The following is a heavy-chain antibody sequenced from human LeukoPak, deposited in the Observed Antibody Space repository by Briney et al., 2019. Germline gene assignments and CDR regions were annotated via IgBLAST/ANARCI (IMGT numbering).Heavy chain of an antibody. CDR3: AGLAVAGRGYYYYMDV. Sequence: SETLSLTCTVSGGSISSSSYYWGWIRQPPGKGLEWIGSIYYSGSTYYNPSLKSRVTISVDTSKNQFSLKLSSVTAADTAVYYCAGLAVAGRGYYYYMDVWGKGTTVTVSS. J-gene: IGHJ6*03. CDR2: IYYSGST. V-gene: IGHV4-39*01. CDR1: GGSISSSSYY. D-gene: IGHD6-19*01.